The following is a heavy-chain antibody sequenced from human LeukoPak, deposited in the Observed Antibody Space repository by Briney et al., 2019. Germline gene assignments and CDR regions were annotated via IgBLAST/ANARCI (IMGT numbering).Heavy chain of an antibody. J-gene: IGHJ3*02. Sequence: TGGSLRLSCTASGLTFSNYATTWVRQAPGKGLEWVSSITGSGRGTYYADSVKGRFSVSRDNSQNTVFLHMNSLRADDTALYYCSEDPNGDYVGAFDMWGPGTMVTVSS. V-gene: IGHV3-23*01. D-gene: IGHD4-17*01. CDR1: GLTFSNYA. CDR2: ITGSGRGT. CDR3: SEDPNGDYVGAFDM.